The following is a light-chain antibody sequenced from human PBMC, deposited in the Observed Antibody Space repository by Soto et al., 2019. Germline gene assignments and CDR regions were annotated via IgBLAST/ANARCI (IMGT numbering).Light chain of an antibody. V-gene: IGKV3-20*01. CDR3: QHYGRSPLT. CDR1: QSITSNY. CDR2: GAS. J-gene: IGKJ1*01. Sequence: ETVLTQSPGTLSLSPGEGATLSCRASQSITSNYLAWYQQKPGQAPRLLIYGASSRATGIPDRFSGSGSGTDFTLTISRLEPEDFAVYYCQHYGRSPLTFGQGTKV.